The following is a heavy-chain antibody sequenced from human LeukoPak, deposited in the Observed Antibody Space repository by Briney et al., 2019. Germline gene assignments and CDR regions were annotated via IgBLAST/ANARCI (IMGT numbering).Heavy chain of an antibody. Sequence: QPGGSLRLSCAASGFTFSSHEMNWVRQAPGKGREWVSYISSSGSTIYYADSVKGRYTISRDNAKNSLYMQMNSLRAEDTAVYYCARGGRPPEALGDTFDMWGQGTMVTVSS. CDR2: ISSSGSTI. D-gene: IGHD1-26*01. J-gene: IGHJ3*02. CDR3: ARGGRPPEALGDTFDM. CDR1: GFTFSSHE. V-gene: IGHV3-48*03.